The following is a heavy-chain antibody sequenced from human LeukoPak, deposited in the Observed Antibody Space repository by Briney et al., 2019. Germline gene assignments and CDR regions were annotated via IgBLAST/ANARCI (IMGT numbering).Heavy chain of an antibody. D-gene: IGHD3-10*01. V-gene: IGHV3-33*01. Sequence: GGSLRLSCAASGFTFSSYGMHWVRQAPGKGLEWVAVIWYDGSNKYYADSVKGRFTISRDNSKNTLYLQMNSLRAEDTAVYYCARDLGIVRGGFPKTANWFDPWGQGTLVTVSS. J-gene: IGHJ5*02. CDR3: ARDLGIVRGGFPKTANWFDP. CDR2: IWYDGSNK. CDR1: GFTFSSYG.